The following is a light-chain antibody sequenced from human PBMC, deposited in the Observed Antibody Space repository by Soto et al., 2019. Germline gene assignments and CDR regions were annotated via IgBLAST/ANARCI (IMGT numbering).Light chain of an antibody. Sequence: DIVMTQSPLSLPVTPGEPASISCRSSQSLLHSNGYNYLDWYLQKPGQSPQLLIYLGSNRASGVYDRXSGSGSGTDFTLKISRVEAEDVGVYYCMQALQTPYTFGQGTKLEIK. V-gene: IGKV2-28*01. J-gene: IGKJ2*01. CDR2: LGS. CDR3: MQALQTPYT. CDR1: QSLLHSNGYNY.